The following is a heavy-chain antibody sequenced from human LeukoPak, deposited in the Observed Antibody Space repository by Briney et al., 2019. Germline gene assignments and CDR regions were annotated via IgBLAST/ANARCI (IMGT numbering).Heavy chain of an antibody. Sequence: SQTLSLTCAVSGGSISSGGYSWSWIRQPPGKGLEWIGYIYHSGSTYYNPSLKSRVTISVDRSKNQFSLKLSSVTAADTAVYYCASSGSYYVFDYWGQGTLVTVSS. V-gene: IGHV4-30-2*01. D-gene: IGHD1-26*01. CDR2: IYHSGST. CDR3: ASSGSYYVFDY. CDR1: GGSISSGGYS. J-gene: IGHJ4*02.